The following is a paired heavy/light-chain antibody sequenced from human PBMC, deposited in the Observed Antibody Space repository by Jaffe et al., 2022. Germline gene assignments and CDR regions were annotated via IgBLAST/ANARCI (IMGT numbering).Heavy chain of an antibody. Sequence: EVQVLESGGGLVQPGGSVRLSCVASGFTFSDYAMSWVRQAPGKGLEWVSSISGGGGSTYTEDSVRGRFTISRDNSKNTVSLQMHSLRSEDTATYYCAKDEEITALPIGLHFFSYMGVWGKGTTVTVSS. CDR1: GFTFSDYA. CDR2: ISGGGGST. D-gene: IGHD2-2*01. CDR3: AKDEEITALPIGLHFFSYMGV. J-gene: IGHJ6*03. V-gene: IGHV3-23*01.
Light chain of an antibody. V-gene: IGKV3-11*01. J-gene: IGKJ4*01. CDR2: DAS. CDR3: QQCRDWPLT. Sequence: IVLTQSPATLSLSPGERATLSCRADHSISNSLAWYQQRPGQAPRLLLYDASTRATGVPDRFSGSGSGTDFTLTITSLEPEDFAVYYCQQCRDWPLTFGGGTKVEIK. CDR1: HSISNS.